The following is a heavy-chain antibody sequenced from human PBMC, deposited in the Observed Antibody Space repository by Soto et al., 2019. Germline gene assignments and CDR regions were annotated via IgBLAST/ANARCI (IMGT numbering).Heavy chain of an antibody. CDR2: ISYDGSNK. D-gene: IGHD3-10*01. J-gene: IGHJ4*02. CDR3: AKEGGVRGGYFDY. Sequence: GGSLILSCAASGFTFSSYAMHWVRQAPGKGLEWVAVISYDGSNKYYADSVKGRFTISRDNSKNTLYLQMNSLRAEDTAVYYCAKEGGVRGGYFDYWGQGTLVTVSS. CDR1: GFTFSSYA. V-gene: IGHV3-30-3*01.